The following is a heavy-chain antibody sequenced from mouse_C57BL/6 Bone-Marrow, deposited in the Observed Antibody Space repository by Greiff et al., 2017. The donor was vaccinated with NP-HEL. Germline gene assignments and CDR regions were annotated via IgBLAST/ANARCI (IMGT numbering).Heavy chain of an antibody. CDR2: INPYNGGT. V-gene: IGHV1-19*01. D-gene: IGHD2-4*01. J-gene: IGHJ3*01. Sequence: EVQLVESGPVLVKPGASVKMSCKASGYTFTDYYMNWVKQSHGKSLEWIGVINPYNGGTSYNQKFKGKATLTVDKSSSTAYMELNSLTSEDSAVYYCARKEYYDYDEGTWFAYWGQGTLVAVSA. CDR1: GYTFTDYY. CDR3: ARKEYYDYDEGTWFAY.